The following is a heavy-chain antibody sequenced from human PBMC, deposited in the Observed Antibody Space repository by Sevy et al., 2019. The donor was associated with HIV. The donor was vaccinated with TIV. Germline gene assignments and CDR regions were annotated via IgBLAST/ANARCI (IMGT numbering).Heavy chain of an antibody. CDR3: ARSGGYYDSSGYYSPPYGMDV. Sequence: ASVKVSCKASGGTFSSYAISWVRQAPGQGLEWMGRIIPILGIANYAQKFQGRVTITADKSTGTAYMELSSLRSEDTAVYYCARSGGYYDSSGYYSPPYGMDVWGQGTTVTVSS. J-gene: IGHJ6*02. CDR2: IIPILGIA. CDR1: GGTFSSYA. V-gene: IGHV1-69*04. D-gene: IGHD3-22*01.